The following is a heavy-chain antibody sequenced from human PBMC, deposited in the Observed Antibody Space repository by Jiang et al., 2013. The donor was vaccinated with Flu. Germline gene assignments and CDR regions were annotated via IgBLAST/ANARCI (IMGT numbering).Heavy chain of an antibody. CDR2: IDWDDDK. CDR1: GFSLSTRGMC. J-gene: IGHJ4*02. Sequence: KPTQTLKLTCTFSGFSLSTRGMCVSWIRQPPGKALEWLARIDWDDDKYYSSSLKTRLTISKDTSKNQVVLTMINMDPVDTATYYCARILGNPGQGDFDYWGQGTLVTVSS. CDR3: ARILGNPGQGDFDY. D-gene: IGHD4-23*01. V-gene: IGHV2-70*11.